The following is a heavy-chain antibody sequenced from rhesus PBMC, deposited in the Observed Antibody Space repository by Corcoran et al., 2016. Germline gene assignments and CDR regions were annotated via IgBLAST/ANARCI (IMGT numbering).Heavy chain of an antibody. D-gene: IGHD3-16*01. CDR1: GGFISCSY. Sequence: QVQLQESGPGLVKPSETLSLTCAVSGGFISCSYWNWIRQPPGKGLDWIGYIGGTCGNTYYNPSLKSRVPMSTDTSKNQFSLKLSSVTAADTAVYYCARKLSGSFDRFYVWGAGVLVTVSS. CDR2: IGGTCGNT. V-gene: IGHV4-165*02. J-gene: IGHJ5-1*01. CDR3: ARKLSGSFDRFYV.